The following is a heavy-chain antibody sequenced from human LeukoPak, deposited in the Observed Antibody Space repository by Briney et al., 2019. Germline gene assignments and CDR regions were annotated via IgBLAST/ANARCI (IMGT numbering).Heavy chain of an antibody. CDR1: GFTFSSYA. D-gene: IGHD2-21*01. CDR2: ISGSGGST. CDR3: AKFLPTHIVVANYYFDY. Sequence: GGSLRLSCAASGFTFSSYAMSWVRQAPGKGLEWVPAISGSGGSTYYADSVKGRFTISRDNSKNTLYLQMNSLRAEDTAVYYCAKFLPTHIVVANYYFDYWGQGTLVTVSS. V-gene: IGHV3-23*01. J-gene: IGHJ4*02.